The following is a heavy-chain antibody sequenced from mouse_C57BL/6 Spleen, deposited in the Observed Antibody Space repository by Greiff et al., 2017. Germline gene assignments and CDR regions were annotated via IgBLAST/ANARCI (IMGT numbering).Heavy chain of an antibody. D-gene: IGHD1-1*01. CDR2: IWSGGST. CDR3: ARTYYYGSSHYYAMDY. Sequence: VQLQESGPGLVQPSQSLSITCTVSGFSLTSYGVHWVRQSPGKGLEWLGVIWSGGSTDYNAAFISRLSISKDNSKSQVFFKMNSLQADDTAIYYCARTYYYGSSHYYAMDYWGQGTSVTVSS. V-gene: IGHV2-2*01. CDR1: GFSLTSYG. J-gene: IGHJ4*01.